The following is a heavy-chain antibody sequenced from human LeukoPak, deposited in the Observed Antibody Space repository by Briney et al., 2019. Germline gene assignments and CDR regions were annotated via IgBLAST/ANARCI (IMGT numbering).Heavy chain of an antibody. CDR3: TRDSGADRRYFDL. D-gene: IGHD7-27*01. J-gene: IGHJ2*01. Sequence: GGSLRLSCAASGFTFNSYLMSWVRQAPGKGLVWISRIDGDGATTSYEDSVKGRFTISRDNANNMVYLEMNSLRVEDTAVYYCTRDSGADRRYFDLWGRGTLVTVSS. CDR2: IDGDGATT. CDR1: GFTFNSYL. V-gene: IGHV3-74*01.